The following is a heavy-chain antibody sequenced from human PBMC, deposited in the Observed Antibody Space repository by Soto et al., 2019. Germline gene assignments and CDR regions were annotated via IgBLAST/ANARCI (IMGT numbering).Heavy chain of an antibody. J-gene: IGHJ6*02. V-gene: IGHV3-23*01. CDR3: AKDQGGDCISTSCHPYGMDV. D-gene: IGHD2-2*01. CDR1: GFTYSSYA. CDR2: ISGSGGST. Sequence: EVQLLESGGGLVQPGGSLRLSCAASGFTYSSYAMSWVRQAPGKGLEWVSAISGSGGSTYYADSVKGRFTISRDNSKNTLYLQMNSLRAEDTAVYYCAKDQGGDCISTSCHPYGMDVRGQGTTVTVSS.